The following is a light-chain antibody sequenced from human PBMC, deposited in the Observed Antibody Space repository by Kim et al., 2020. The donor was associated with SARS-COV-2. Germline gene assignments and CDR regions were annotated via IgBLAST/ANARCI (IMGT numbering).Light chain of an antibody. J-gene: IGLJ2*01. Sequence: VSGTLGQKARITGGRNKIGSKDVHWYQQKPGQAPVLDIYRDSNRPSGIPERFCGSNSGNTATLTISRAHAGDEADYFCQVWDSSVVFGGGTQLTVL. CDR1: KIGSKD. CDR3: QVWDSSVV. V-gene: IGLV3-9*01. CDR2: RDS.